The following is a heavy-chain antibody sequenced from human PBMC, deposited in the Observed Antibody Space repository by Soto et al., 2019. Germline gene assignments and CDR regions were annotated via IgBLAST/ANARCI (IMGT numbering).Heavy chain of an antibody. Sequence: GASVKVSCKASGYTFTSYGISWVRQAPGQGLEWMGWISAYNGNTNYAQKLQGRVTMTTDTSTSTAYMELRSLRAEDTAVYYCANSIAARDGYYYYYYGMDVWGQGTTVTVSS. D-gene: IGHD6-6*01. CDR1: GYTFTSYG. J-gene: IGHJ6*02. CDR3: ANSIAARDGYYYYYYGMDV. V-gene: IGHV1-18*01. CDR2: ISAYNGNT.